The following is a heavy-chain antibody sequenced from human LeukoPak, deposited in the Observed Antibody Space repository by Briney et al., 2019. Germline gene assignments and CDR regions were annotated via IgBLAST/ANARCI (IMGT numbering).Heavy chain of an antibody. D-gene: IGHD2-2*01. J-gene: IGHJ4*02. CDR2: LWDDGINT. Sequence: GGSLRLSCAASGFTFSTYGMHWVRQAPGKGLEWVAVLWDDGINTSYADSVKGRFTISRDTSQNTLYLQMDSLRAEDTAVYFCGVLPAATMLGDFWGQGTLVTVSS. V-gene: IGHV3-33*01. CDR1: GFTFSTYG. CDR3: GVLPAATMLGDF.